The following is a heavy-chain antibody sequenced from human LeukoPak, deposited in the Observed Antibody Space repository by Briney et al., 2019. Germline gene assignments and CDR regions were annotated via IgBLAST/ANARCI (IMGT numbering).Heavy chain of an antibody. Sequence: GGSLRLSCAASGFTFSDYYMSWIRQAPGKGLEWVSYISSSGSSVNYADSVKGRFTISRDNTKNSLYLQMNSLRAEDTAVYYCARALEGYSFYYFDYWGQGTLVAVSS. D-gene: IGHD1-26*01. V-gene: IGHV3-11*01. CDR2: ISSSGSSV. CDR3: ARALEGYSFYYFDY. CDR1: GFTFSDYY. J-gene: IGHJ4*02.